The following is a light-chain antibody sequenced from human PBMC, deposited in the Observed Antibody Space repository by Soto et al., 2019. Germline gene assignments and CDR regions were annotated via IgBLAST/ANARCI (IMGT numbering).Light chain of an antibody. J-gene: IGKJ2*01. V-gene: IGKV3-20*01. Sequence: EIVLTQSPATLSLYPGERATLSCRASQTVGSTYLAWYQQKPGQAPRLLIYGASSRATGIPERFSGSGSGTDFTLTISSLEPEDFEVYFCQQYGSSPTTFGQGTRLEIK. CDR3: QQYGSSPTT. CDR1: QTVGSTY. CDR2: GAS.